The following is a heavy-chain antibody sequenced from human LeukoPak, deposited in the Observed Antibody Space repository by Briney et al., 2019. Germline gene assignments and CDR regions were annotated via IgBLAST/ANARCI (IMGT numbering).Heavy chain of an antibody. D-gene: IGHD3-10*01. J-gene: IGHJ4*02. Sequence: ASVKVSCKASGYTFTSYAMNWVRQAPGQGLEWMGIINPSGGSTSYAQKFQGRVTMTRDTSTSTVYMELSSLRSEDTAVYYCARDSTSRGYYYGYFDYWGQGTLVTVSS. CDR2: INPSGGST. V-gene: IGHV1-46*01. CDR1: GYTFTSYA. CDR3: ARDSTSRGYYYGYFDY.